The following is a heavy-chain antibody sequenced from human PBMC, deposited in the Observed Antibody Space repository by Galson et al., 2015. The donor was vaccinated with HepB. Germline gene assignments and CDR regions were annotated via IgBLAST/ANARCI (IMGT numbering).Heavy chain of an antibody. J-gene: IGHJ6*02. V-gene: IGHV4-59*01. D-gene: IGHD4-11*01. CDR1: GGSISSYY. Sequence: ETLSLTCTVSGGSISSYYWSWIRQPPGKGLEWIGYIYYSGSTNYNPSLKSRVTISVDTSKNQFSLKLSSVTAADTAVYYCARDPGYSNFLFGMDVWGQGTTVTVSS. CDR3: ARDPGYSNFLFGMDV. CDR2: IYYSGST.